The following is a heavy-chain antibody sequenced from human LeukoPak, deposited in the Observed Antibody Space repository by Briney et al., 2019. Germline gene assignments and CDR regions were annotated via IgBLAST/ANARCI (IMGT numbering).Heavy chain of an antibody. D-gene: IGHD3-16*02. CDR1: GFTFSSYA. CDR3: AKALRLGELSFSY. Sequence: GGSLRLSCAASGFTFSSYAMSWARQAPGKGLEWVSAISGSGGSTYYADSVKGRFTISRDNSKNTLYLQMNSLRAEDTAVYYCAKALRLGELSFSYWGQGNLVTVSS. V-gene: IGHV3-23*01. CDR2: ISGSGGST. J-gene: IGHJ4*02.